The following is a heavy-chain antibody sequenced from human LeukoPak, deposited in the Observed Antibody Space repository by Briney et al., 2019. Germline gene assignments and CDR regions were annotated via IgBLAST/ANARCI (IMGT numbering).Heavy chain of an antibody. Sequence: GGSLRLSCAASGFTFSGYSMNWVRQAPGKGLEWVSYISSSSSTIYYADSVKGRFTISRDNAKNSLYLQMNSLRAEDTAVYYCARDGSGSYYNVFYWGQGTLVTVSS. CDR1: GFTFSGYS. J-gene: IGHJ4*02. CDR3: ARDGSGSYYNVFY. V-gene: IGHV3-48*01. D-gene: IGHD3-10*01. CDR2: ISSSSSTI.